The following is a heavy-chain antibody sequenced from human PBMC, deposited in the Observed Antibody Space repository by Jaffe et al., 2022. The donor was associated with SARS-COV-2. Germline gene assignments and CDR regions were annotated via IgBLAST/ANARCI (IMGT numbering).Heavy chain of an antibody. V-gene: IGHV3-7*03. CDR3: ARDKWTPDY. CDR1: GFTFSNYW. Sequence: EVKLVESGGALVQPGGSLRLYCAASGFTFSNYWMTWVRQAPGEGLEWVANIKEDGSEENYADSVKGRFTISRDNTKKSLYLQMNSLRAEDTAMYYCARDKWTPDYWGQGTLVTVSS. D-gene: IGHD1-26*01. CDR2: IKEDGSEE. J-gene: IGHJ4*02.